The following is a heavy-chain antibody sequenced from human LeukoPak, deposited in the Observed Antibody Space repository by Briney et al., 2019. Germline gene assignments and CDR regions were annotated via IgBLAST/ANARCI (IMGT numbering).Heavy chain of an antibody. D-gene: IGHD1-26*01. CDR1: GYTFTKYA. CDR2: INTNTGDP. Sequence: ASVKVSCKVSGYTFTKYAVNWVRQAPGQGLAWMGWINTNTGDPTYAQGFTGRFVFSLDTSVSTAYLQIRSLQAEDTAVYYCARDDPFYSGSYGGYFDYWGQGTLVTVSS. CDR3: ARDDPFYSGSYGGYFDY. J-gene: IGHJ4*02. V-gene: IGHV7-4-1*02.